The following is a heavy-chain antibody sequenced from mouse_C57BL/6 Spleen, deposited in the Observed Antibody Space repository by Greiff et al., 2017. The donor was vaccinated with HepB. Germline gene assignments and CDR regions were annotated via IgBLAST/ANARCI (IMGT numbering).Heavy chain of an antibody. CDR1: GYTFTSYW. V-gene: IGHV1-72*01. D-gene: IGHD2-13*01. J-gene: IGHJ4*01. CDR2: IDPNIRGT. CDR3: ARWDDGVYGAMDY. Sequence: VQLQQPGAELVKPGASVKLSCKASGYTFTSYWMHWVKQRPGRGLEWIGRIDPNIRGTKYNEKLKSKATLTVDKPSSTAYMQLSILTSEDSAVYYCARWDDGVYGAMDYWGQGTSVTVSS.